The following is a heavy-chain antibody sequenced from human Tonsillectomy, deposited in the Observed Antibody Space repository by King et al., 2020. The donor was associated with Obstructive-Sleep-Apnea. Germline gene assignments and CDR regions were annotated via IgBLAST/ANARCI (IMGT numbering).Heavy chain of an antibody. CDR1: GGTFSSYA. CDR3: ARAYCGGECYSGDYYYYGMDV. D-gene: IGHD2-21*01. V-gene: IGHV1-69*01. J-gene: IGHJ6*02. CDR2: IIPIFGTA. Sequence: VQLVQSGAEVKKPGSSVKVSCKASGGTFSSYAISWVRQAPGKGLEWMGGIIPIFGTANYAQKCQGRVTITADESTSTAYMELSSLRSEDTAVYYCARAYCGGECYSGDYYYYGMDVWGQGTTVTVSS.